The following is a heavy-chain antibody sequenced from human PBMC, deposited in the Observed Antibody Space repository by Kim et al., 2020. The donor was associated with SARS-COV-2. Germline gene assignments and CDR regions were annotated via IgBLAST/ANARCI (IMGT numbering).Heavy chain of an antibody. J-gene: IGHJ5*02. CDR1: RFTFSSYE. CDR2: ISSSGSTI. D-gene: IGHD1-26*01. Sequence: GGSLRLSCAASRFTFSSYEMNWVRQAPGKGLEWVSYISSSGSTIYYADSVKGRFTISRDNAKNSLYMQMNSLRAEDTAVYYCARVQVAGTYIWFDPWGQ. CDR3: ARVQVAGTYIWFDP. V-gene: IGHV3-48*03.